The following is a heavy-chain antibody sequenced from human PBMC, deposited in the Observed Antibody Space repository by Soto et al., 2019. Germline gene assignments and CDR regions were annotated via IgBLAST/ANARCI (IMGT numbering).Heavy chain of an antibody. CDR3: ISHSPEDMIRT. D-gene: IGHD2-15*01. J-gene: IGHJ4*02. CDR1: GFTFSGSS. V-gene: IGHV3-73*02. Sequence: EVQLVESGGGLVQPGGSLKLSCAASGFTFSGSSVHWVRQASGKGLVGVCRIRNKANSYATAYAASVRGRFTISRDDSKNTAFLQMNSLNTEDTAVYYCISHSPEDMIRTWGQGTLGTVS. CDR2: IRNKANSYAT.